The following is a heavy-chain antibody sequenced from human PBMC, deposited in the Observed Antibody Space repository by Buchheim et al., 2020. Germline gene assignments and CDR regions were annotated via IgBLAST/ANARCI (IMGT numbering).Heavy chain of an antibody. CDR1: GFTFSDYY. CDR2: ISSSSSTI. J-gene: IGHJ2*01. V-gene: IGHV3-11*04. CDR3: ARAGQYQLLYESYWYFDL. D-gene: IGHD2-2*02. Sequence: VQLVESGGGLGRPGGSLRLSCVASGFTFSDYYMSWIRQAPGKGLEWVSYISSSSSTIYYADSVKGRFTISRDNAKNSLYLQMNSLRDEDTAVYYCARAGQYQLLYESYWYFDLWGRGTL.